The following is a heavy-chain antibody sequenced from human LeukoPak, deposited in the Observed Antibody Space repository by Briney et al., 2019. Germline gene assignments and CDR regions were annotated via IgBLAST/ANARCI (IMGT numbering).Heavy chain of an antibody. CDR2: IIPILGIA. CDR3: AREFSKSVLLWFGRTLNYYYYYGMDV. CDR1: GRTFSSYA. J-gene: IGHJ6*02. Sequence: GASVKLSCKASGRTFSSYAISWVRQAPGQGLEWMGRIIPILGIANYAQKFQGRVTITADKSTSTAYMELSSLRSEDTAVYYCAREFSKSVLLWFGRTLNYYYYYGMDVWGQGTTVTVSS. V-gene: IGHV1-69*04. D-gene: IGHD3-10*01.